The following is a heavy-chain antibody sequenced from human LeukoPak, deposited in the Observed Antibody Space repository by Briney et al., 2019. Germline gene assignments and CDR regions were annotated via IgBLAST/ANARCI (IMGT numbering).Heavy chain of an antibody. J-gene: IGHJ4*02. V-gene: IGHV3-23*01. CDR1: GFTFSSYI. CDR3: AKGFFDQLRTFDY. Sequence: GGSLRLSCAASGFTFSSYIMNWVRHTPGKGLEWVSGIGGSGDDTHYADSVKGRFTISRDNSKNTLYLQMNSLRAEDTAIYYCAKGFFDQLRTFDYWGQGTLVTVSS. CDR2: IGGSGDDT. D-gene: IGHD2-2*01.